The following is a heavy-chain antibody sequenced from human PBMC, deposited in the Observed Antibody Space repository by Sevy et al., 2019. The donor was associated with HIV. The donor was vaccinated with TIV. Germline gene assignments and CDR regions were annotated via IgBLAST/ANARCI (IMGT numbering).Heavy chain of an antibody. D-gene: IGHD4-17*01. CDR3: ARDADYGELGNWLDP. V-gene: IGHV4-4*07. Sequence: SETLSLTCTVSGGSISNYYWSWIRQPAGKGLEWIGRVYSSGSTNYNPSLKSRVTMSAHMSKNQLSLDLRSVTAADTAVYYCARDADYGELGNWLDPWGQGTLVTVSS. CDR2: VYSSGST. J-gene: IGHJ5*02. CDR1: GGSISNYY.